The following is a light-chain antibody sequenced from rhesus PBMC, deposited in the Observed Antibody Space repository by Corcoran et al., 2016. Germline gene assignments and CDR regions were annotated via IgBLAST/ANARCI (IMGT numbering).Light chain of an antibody. CDR3: QKYSNSPFT. Sequence: QVILTQSPATLSLSPGERATLSCRASQSVSSYLAWYQQKPGQAPRLLIYVASSRATGIPYRFSGSGSVTEFTLTISSLQPEYFAVYYAQKYSNSPFTFGPGTKLDIK. J-gene: IGKJ3*01. CDR1: QSVSSY. CDR2: VAS. V-gene: IGKV3-53*01.